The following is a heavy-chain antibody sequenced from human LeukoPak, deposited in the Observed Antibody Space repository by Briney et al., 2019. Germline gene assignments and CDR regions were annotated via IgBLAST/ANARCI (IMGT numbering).Heavy chain of an antibody. CDR2: ISGSGGST. D-gene: IGHD3-3*01. J-gene: IGHJ5*02. Sequence: GGSLRLSCAASGFTFSSYAMSWVRQAPGKGLEWASAISGSGGSTYYADSVKGRFTISRDNSKNTLYLLMNSLRAEDTAVYYCAKFHFGSGWFDPWGQGTLVTVSS. CDR1: GFTFSSYA. CDR3: AKFHFGSGWFDP. V-gene: IGHV3-23*01.